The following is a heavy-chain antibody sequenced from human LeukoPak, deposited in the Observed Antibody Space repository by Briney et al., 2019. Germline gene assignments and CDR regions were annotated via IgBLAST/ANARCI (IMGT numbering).Heavy chain of an antibody. V-gene: IGHV4-59*01. Sequence: SETLSLTCTVSGGSISTDYWLWIRQPPGKGLEYIGYIYYSGSTNYNPSLKSRVTISVDTSKNQFSLKLSSVTAADTAVYYCARGTWDSSGSYYYYYMDVWGKGTTVTASS. D-gene: IGHD5-18*01. CDR3: ARGTWDSSGSYYYYYMDV. J-gene: IGHJ6*03. CDR1: GGSISTDY. CDR2: IYYSGST.